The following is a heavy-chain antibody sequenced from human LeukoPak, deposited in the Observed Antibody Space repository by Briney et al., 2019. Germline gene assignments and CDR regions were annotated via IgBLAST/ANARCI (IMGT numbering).Heavy chain of an antibody. D-gene: IGHD6-13*01. CDR1: GFAFSSYS. Sequence: GGSLRLSCAASGFAFSSYSMNWVRQAPGKRLEWVSSISSSSSYIYYADSVKGRFTISRDNAKNSLYLQMNSLRAEDTAVYYCARDETAAGYFDYWGQGTLVTVSS. CDR2: ISSSSSYI. J-gene: IGHJ4*02. CDR3: ARDETAAGYFDY. V-gene: IGHV3-21*01.